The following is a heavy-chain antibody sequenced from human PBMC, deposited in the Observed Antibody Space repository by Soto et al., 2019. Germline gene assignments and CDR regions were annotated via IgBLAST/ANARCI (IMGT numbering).Heavy chain of an antibody. J-gene: IGHJ5*02. D-gene: IGHD3-16*01. CDR1: GFTFGRHW. V-gene: IGHV3-7*01. CDR2: IKEDGSAI. Sequence: GGSLRLSCAGSGFTFGRHWMTWVRQAPGKGLEWVANIKEDGSAIYYVDSVKGRFTISRDNAKNSVYLQMNSLRAEDTAVYYCAKITSYFDPWGQGTLVTVS. CDR3: AKITSYFDP.